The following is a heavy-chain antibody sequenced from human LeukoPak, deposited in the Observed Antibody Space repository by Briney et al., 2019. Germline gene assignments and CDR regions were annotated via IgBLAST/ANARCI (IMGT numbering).Heavy chain of an antibody. CDR1: GGTFSSYA. Sequence: SVKVSCKASGGTFSSYAISWVRQAPGQGLEWMGGIIPIFGTANYAQKFQGRVTITADESTSTAYMELSSLRSEDTAVYYCARGGDYGDASFDYWGQGTLVTVSS. CDR2: IIPIFGTA. V-gene: IGHV1-69*13. CDR3: ARGGDYGDASFDY. J-gene: IGHJ4*02. D-gene: IGHD4-17*01.